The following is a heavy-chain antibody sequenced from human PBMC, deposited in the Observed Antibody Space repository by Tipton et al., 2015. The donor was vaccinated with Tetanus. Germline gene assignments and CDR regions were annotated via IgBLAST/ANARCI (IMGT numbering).Heavy chain of an antibody. CDR3: ARHDYGDYGAFDI. Sequence: TLSLTCTVSGGSISSSSYYWGWIRQPPGKGLEWIGSIYYSGGTYYNPSLKSRVTISVDTSKNQFSLRLSSVTAADTAVYYWARHDYGDYGAFDIWGQGTMVTVSS. V-gene: IGHV4-39*01. CDR1: GGSISSSSYY. J-gene: IGHJ3*02. D-gene: IGHD4-17*01. CDR2: IYYSGGT.